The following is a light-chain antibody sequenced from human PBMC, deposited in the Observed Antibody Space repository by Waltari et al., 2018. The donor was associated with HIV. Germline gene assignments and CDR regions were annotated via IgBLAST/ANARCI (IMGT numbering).Light chain of an antibody. J-gene: IGLJ3*02. CDR3: QSYDSSLTTWV. Sequence: QSVLPQPPSVSGAPGQRVTISCTGSSSNIGAGYDVHWYQQLPGTAPKLLIYGNSNRPSGVPDRFSGSKSVTSASLAITGLQAADEADYYCQSYDSSLTTWVFGGGTKLTVL. CDR1: SSNIGAGYD. CDR2: GNS. V-gene: IGLV1-40*01.